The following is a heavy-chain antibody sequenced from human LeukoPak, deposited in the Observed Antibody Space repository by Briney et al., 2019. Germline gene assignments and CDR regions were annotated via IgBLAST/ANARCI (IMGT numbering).Heavy chain of an antibody. D-gene: IGHD5-12*01. CDR2: IYYSGST. J-gene: IGHJ6*03. V-gene: IGHV4-59*08. CDR3: ARGRSGWLRFNYYYYMDV. Sequence: SETLSLTCTVSGGSISSYYWSWIRQPPGKGLEWIGYIYYSGSTNYNPSLKSRVTISVDTSKNQFSLKLSSVTAADTAVYYCARGRSGWLRFNYYYYMDVWGKGTTVTVSS. CDR1: GGSISSYY.